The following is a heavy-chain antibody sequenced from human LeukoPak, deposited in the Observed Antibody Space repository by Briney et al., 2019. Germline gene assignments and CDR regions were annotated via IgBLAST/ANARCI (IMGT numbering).Heavy chain of an antibody. Sequence: PGGSLRLSCAASGFTFSSYGMHWVRQAPGKGLEWVAVISFDGSSKDYAESVKGRFTISRDNSKNTLYLQMNSLRVEDTAVYYCARGGRRDSYYAYMDVWGNGTTVTISS. D-gene: IGHD3-22*01. CDR1: GFTFSSYG. CDR2: ISFDGSSK. CDR3: ARGGRRDSYYAYMDV. V-gene: IGHV3-30*03. J-gene: IGHJ6*03.